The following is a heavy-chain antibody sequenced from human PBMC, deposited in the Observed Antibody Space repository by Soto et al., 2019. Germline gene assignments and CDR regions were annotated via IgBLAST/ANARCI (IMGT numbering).Heavy chain of an antibody. CDR3: ARDEGFLRS. V-gene: IGHV1-18*01. CDR1: GYTFRNYG. CDR2: ISAYDGHS. D-gene: IGHD3-3*01. Sequence: QAQLVQSGAEMKKPGASVKVSCKASGYTFRNYGITWVRQAPGQGLEWMGWISAYDGHSHYAQNLQGRVTMTTDTSTNTAYMELRSLRSDDTAVYYCARDEGFLRSWGQGTLVAVSS. J-gene: IGHJ5*02.